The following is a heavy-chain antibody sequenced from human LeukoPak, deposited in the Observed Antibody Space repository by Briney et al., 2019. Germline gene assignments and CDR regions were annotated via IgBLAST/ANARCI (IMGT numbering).Heavy chain of an antibody. Sequence: ASVKVSCKPSGYTFTAYYIHWVRQAPGQGLEWMGWINPNSGGTDYAQKFQGRVPMTRDTSISTVYMELSRLTYDDTAVYYCARGVGVDSLRRLDPWGQGTLVTVSS. D-gene: IGHD3-22*01. J-gene: IGHJ5*02. CDR2: INPNSGGT. V-gene: IGHV1-2*02. CDR1: GYTFTAYY. CDR3: ARGVGVDSLRRLDP.